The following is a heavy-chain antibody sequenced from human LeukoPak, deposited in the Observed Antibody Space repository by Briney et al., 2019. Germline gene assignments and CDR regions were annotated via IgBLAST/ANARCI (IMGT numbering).Heavy chain of an antibody. V-gene: IGHV4-34*01. CDR2: INHSGST. CDR3: ARGPLYCSGGSCYPRTYWYFDL. CDR1: GGSFSGYY. D-gene: IGHD2-15*01. Sequence: SETLSLTCAVYGGSFSGYYCNWIRQPPGKGLEWIGEINHSGSTNYNPSLKSRVTISVDTSKNQFSLKLSSVTAADTAMYYCARGPLYCSGGSCYPRTYWYFDLWGRGTLLTVPS. J-gene: IGHJ2*01.